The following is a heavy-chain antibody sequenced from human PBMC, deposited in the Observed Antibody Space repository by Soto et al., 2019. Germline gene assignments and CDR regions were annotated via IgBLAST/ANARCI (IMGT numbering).Heavy chain of an antibody. CDR2: INHSGST. J-gene: IGHJ6*02. V-gene: IGHV4-34*01. CDR1: GGSFSGYY. CDR3: ARGGDYYVMDV. Sequence: SETLSLTCAVYGGSFSGYYWSWIRQPPGKGLEWIGEINHSGSTNYNPSLKSRVTISVDTSKNQFSQKLSSVTAADTAVYYCARGGDYYVMDVWGQGTTVTVSS.